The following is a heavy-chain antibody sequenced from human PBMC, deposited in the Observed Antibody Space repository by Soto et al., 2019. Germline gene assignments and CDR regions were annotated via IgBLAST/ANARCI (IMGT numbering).Heavy chain of an antibody. V-gene: IGHV4-34*01. CDR1: GGSFSGYY. D-gene: IGHD3-10*01. CDR3: AREAVRHYYGSGAGRFDP. Sequence: SETLSLTCAVYGGSFSGYYWSWIRQPPGKGLEWIGEINHSGSTNYNPSLKSRVTISVDTSKNQFSLKLSSVTAADTAVYYCAREAVRHYYGSGAGRFDPWGQGTLVTVS. J-gene: IGHJ5*02. CDR2: INHSGST.